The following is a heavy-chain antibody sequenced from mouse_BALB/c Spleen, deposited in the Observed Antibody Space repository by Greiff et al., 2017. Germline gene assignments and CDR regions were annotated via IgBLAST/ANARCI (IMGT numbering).Heavy chain of an antibody. CDR1: GYSITSDYA. Sequence: EVQRVESGPGLVKPSQSLSLTCTVTGYSITSDYAWNWIRQFPGNKLEWMGYISYSGSTSYNPSLKSRISITRDTSKNQFFLQLNSVTTEDTATYYCARWDSSGYAYWGQGTLVTVSA. J-gene: IGHJ3*01. CDR3: ARWDSSGYAY. D-gene: IGHD3-2*01. CDR2: ISYSGST. V-gene: IGHV3-2*02.